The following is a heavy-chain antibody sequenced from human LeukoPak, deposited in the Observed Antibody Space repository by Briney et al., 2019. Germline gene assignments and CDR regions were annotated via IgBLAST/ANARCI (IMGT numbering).Heavy chain of an antibody. D-gene: IGHD6-19*01. V-gene: IGHV4-39*01. CDR2: IYYSGST. Sequence: SETLSLTCTVSGGSISSYYWSWIRQPPGKGLEWIGSIYYSGSTYYNPSLKSRVTISVDTSKNQFSLKLSSVTAADTAVYYCASYSVAGIAPNSFDYWGQGTLVTVSS. CDR3: ASYSVAGIAPNSFDY. J-gene: IGHJ4*02. CDR1: GGSISSYY.